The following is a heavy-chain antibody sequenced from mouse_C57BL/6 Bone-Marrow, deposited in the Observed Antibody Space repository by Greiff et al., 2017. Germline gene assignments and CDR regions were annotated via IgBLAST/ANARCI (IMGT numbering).Heavy chain of an antibody. D-gene: IGHD3-2*02. CDR3: ARWETAQAKAWFAY. CDR2: IDPSDSST. Sequence: QVHVKQPGAELVRPGTSVKLSCKASGYTFTSYWMHWVKQRPGQGLEWIGVIDPSDSSTNYNQKFKGKATLTVDTSSSTAYMQLSSLTSEDSAVYYCARWETAQAKAWFAYWGQGTLVTVSA. J-gene: IGHJ3*01. CDR1: GYTFTSYW. V-gene: IGHV1-59*01.